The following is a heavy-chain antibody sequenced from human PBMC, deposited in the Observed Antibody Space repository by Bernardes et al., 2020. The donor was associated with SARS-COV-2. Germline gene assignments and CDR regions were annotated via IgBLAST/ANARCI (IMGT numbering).Heavy chain of an antibody. D-gene: IGHD3-3*01. J-gene: IGHJ6*02. CDR1: GYMFKMYG. V-gene: IGHV1-18*04. CDR2: ISAYNGKT. Sequence: ASVKVSCKASGYMFKMYGISWVRRAPGQGLEWVGWISAYNGKTNFAQKLHGRVTLTTDTSTSTAHMELRGLNSDDTAVYYCARSPPGVARLSIFGVDVGPDSYHYMDVWGQGTTVTVSS. CDR3: ARSPPGVARLSIFGVDVGPDSYHYMDV.